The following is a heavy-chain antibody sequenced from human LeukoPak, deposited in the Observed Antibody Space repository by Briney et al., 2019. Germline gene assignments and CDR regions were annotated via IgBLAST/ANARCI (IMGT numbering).Heavy chain of an antibody. Sequence: PAGGSLRLSCAASGFTFSSHAMRWVRQAPGRGLEWVSAISGSGDATFYVDSMKGRFTISRDNSKYTLYLQMNSLRAEDTAVYYCAKGDSSRWDYWGQGTLVTVSS. V-gene: IGHV3-23*01. D-gene: IGHD6-13*01. CDR3: AKGDSSRWDY. CDR1: GFTFSSHA. J-gene: IGHJ4*02. CDR2: ISGSGDAT.